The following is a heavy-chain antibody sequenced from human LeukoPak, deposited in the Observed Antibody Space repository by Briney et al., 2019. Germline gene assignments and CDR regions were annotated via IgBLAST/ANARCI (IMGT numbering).Heavy chain of an antibody. J-gene: IGHJ4*02. CDR2: INHSGST. Sequence: SETLSLTCAVYGGSFSGYYWSWIRQPPGKGLGWIGEINHSGSTNYNPSLKSRVTISVDTSKNQFSLKLSSVTAADTAVYYCARGQWFGEGSFYYFDLWGQGTLVTVSS. V-gene: IGHV4-34*01. CDR1: GGSFSGYY. CDR3: ARGQWFGEGSFYYFDL. D-gene: IGHD3-10*01.